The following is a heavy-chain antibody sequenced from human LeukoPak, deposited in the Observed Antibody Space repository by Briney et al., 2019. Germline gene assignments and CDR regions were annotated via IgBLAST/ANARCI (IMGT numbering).Heavy chain of an antibody. CDR3: AKVSPDSGYDFDY. CDR2: IYSGGST. D-gene: IGHD5-12*01. V-gene: IGHV3-53*01. CDR1: GFTVSSTD. J-gene: IGHJ4*02. Sequence: GGSLRLSCAASGFTVSSTDMSWVRQAPGKGLEWVSVIYSGGSTFYADSVKGRFTISRDNSKNTLYLQMNSLRAEDTAVYYCAKVSPDSGYDFDYWGQGTLVTVSS.